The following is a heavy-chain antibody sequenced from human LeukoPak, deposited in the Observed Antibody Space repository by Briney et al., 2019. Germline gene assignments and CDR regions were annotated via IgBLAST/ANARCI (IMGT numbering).Heavy chain of an antibody. CDR1: GFTVSNNY. CDR3: ARDLIVGANHDAFDI. J-gene: IGHJ3*02. Sequence: GGSLRLSCAASGFTVSNNYMSWVRQAPGKGLEWVSLIYSGGSTYYADSVKGRFTISRDNSKNTLYLQMSSLRAEDTAVYYCARDLIVGANHDAFDIWGQGTMVTVSS. CDR2: IYSGGST. D-gene: IGHD1-26*01. V-gene: IGHV3-53*01.